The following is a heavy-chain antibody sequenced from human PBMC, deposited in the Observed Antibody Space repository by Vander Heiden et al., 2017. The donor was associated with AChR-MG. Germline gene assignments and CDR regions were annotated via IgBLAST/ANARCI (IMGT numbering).Heavy chain of an antibody. CDR2: IWYDGSKK. V-gene: IGHV3-33*01. CDR3: ATKDIVVISATETFDI. CDR1: DFTFRNYG. J-gene: IGHJ3*02. D-gene: IGHD2-15*01. Sequence: QAQLVESGGGVVQPGRSLRLSCAASDFTFRNYGMHWVRQAPGKGLEWVAVIWYDGSKKYYADSVKGRFTISRDNSKNTLYLQMNSLRDDDTAIYYCATKDIVVISATETFDIWGQGTMVTVSS.